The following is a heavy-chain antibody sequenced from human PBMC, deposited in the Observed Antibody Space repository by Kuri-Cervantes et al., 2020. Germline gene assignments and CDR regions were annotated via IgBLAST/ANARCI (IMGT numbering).Heavy chain of an antibody. CDR1: GFTFSDYY. Sequence: LSLTCAASGFTFSDYYMSWIRQAPGKGLEWVSSISSSSSYIYYADSVKGRFTISRDNAKNSLYLQMNSLRAEDTAVYYCARVKYYYDSRLNWGDFDYWGQGTLVTSPQ. V-gene: IGHV3-11*01. CDR3: ARVKYYYDSRLNWGDFDY. J-gene: IGHJ4*02. D-gene: IGHD3-22*01. CDR2: ISSSSSYI.